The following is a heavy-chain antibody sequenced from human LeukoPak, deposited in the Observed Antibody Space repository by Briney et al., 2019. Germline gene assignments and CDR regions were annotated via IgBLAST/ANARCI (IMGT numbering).Heavy chain of an antibody. J-gene: IGHJ6*03. CDR2: IYPGDSDA. CDR3: ARAGGNASPYYYCYMDV. D-gene: IGHD2-2*01. CDR1: GYSFTTYW. Sequence: PGESLQISCKGSGYSFTTYWIGWVRQMPGEGLEWMGIIYPGDSDAKYSPSFQGQVTISADKSISTAYLQWSSLKASDTAIYYCARAGGNASPYYYCYMDVWGKGTTVTVSS. V-gene: IGHV5-51*01.